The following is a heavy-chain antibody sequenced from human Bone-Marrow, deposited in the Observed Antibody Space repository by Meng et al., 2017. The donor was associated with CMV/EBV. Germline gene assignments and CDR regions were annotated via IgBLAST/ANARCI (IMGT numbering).Heavy chain of an antibody. CDR2: IQSGSWRT. J-gene: IGHJ4*02. CDR1: GFTFSSYT. Sequence: GGSLRLSCAASGFTFSSYTMNWVRQAPGKGLEWVSVIQSGSWRTYYADSVKGRFTISRDNSQNSLYLQMNSLRAEDTAIYYCAKGYIVRGGLFDYWGQGTLVTASS. D-gene: IGHD2-8*01. CDR3: AKGYIVRGGLFDY. V-gene: IGHV3-23*03.